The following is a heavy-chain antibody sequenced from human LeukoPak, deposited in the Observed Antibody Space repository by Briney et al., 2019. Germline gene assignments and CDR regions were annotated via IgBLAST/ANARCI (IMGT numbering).Heavy chain of an antibody. J-gene: IGHJ4*02. Sequence: VASVKVSCKASGYTFTGYYMHWVRQAPGQGLEWMGWINPNSGGTNYAQKFQGRVTMTRDTSISTAYMELSRLRSDDTAVYYCAREGEVVVANYYFDYWGQGTLVTVSS. CDR3: AREGEVVVANYYFDY. D-gene: IGHD2-15*01. CDR2: INPNSGGT. CDR1: GYTFTGYY. V-gene: IGHV1-2*02.